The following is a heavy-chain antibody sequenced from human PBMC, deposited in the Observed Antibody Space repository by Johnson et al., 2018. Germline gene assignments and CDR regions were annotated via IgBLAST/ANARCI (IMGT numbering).Heavy chain of an antibody. V-gene: IGHV3-49*04. CDR2: IRSKAYGGTT. J-gene: IGHJ6*02. CDR3: VGNMDV. Sequence: VQLQESGGGVVQPGRSLRLSCAASGFTFSSYSMNWVRQAPGKGLEWVGFIRSKAYGGTTEYAASVKGRFTISRDDSKSIAYLQMNSLKTEDTAVYYCVGNMDVWGQGTTVTVSS. D-gene: IGHD1-26*01. CDR1: GFTFSSYS.